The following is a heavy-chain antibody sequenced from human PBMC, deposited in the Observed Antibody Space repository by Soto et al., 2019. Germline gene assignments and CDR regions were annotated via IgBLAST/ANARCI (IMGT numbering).Heavy chain of an antibody. J-gene: IGHJ3*01. D-gene: IGHD1-1*01. Sequence: DVQLVESGGGLIQPGESLRLSCAAFELTIGGKKYVAWVRQAPGKGLEWVSALYDVDGSFYADSVTGRFTTSSDSSKTTVYLQMNDLRPDDTAVYYCATWHEREHAFDVWGQGTTVTISS. CDR1: ELTIGGKKY. CDR3: ATWHEREHAFDV. CDR2: LYDVDGS. V-gene: IGHV3-53*01.